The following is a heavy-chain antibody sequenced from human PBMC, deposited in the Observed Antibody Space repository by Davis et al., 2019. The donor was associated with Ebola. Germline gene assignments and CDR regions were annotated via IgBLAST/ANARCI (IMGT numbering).Heavy chain of an antibody. Sequence: GESLKISCAASGFTFSSYAMHWVRQAPGKGLEWVAVIWYDGSNKYYADSVKGRFTISRDNSKNTLYLQMNSLRAEDTAVYYCARDRTGDKYYYGMDVWGQGTTVTVSS. CDR3: ARDRTGDKYYYGMDV. CDR1: GFTFSSYA. D-gene: IGHD7-27*01. J-gene: IGHJ6*02. CDR2: IWYDGSNK. V-gene: IGHV3-33*08.